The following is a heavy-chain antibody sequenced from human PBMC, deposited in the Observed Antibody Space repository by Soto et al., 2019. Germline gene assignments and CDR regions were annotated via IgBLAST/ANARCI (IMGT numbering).Heavy chain of an antibody. Sequence: QVQLQESGPGLVKPSETLSLTCTVSGGSINSYYWHWIRQPPGRGLEWIGHIYYSGSTNYNPSLKSRVPISLDTSKNQFSLKLDSVTAADTAMYYCARRGERGWFGLWGQGTLVTVSS. CDR3: ARRGERGWFGL. CDR1: GGSINSYY. J-gene: IGHJ5*02. V-gene: IGHV4-59*08. CDR2: IYYSGST. D-gene: IGHD3-10*01.